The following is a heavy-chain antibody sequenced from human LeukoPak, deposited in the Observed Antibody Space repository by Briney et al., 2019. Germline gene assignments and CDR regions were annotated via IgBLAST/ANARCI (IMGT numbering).Heavy chain of an antibody. CDR3: ARAKPCLGYCSSTSWFRYYYYGMDV. V-gene: IGHV4-34*01. J-gene: IGHJ6*02. CDR2: INHSGST. CDR1: GGSFSGYY. D-gene: IGHD2-2*01. Sequence: SETLSLTCAVYGGSFSGYYWSWIRQPPGKGLEWIGEINHSGSTNYNPSPKSRVTISVDTSKNQFSLKLSSVTAADTAVYYCARAKPCLGYCSSTSWFRYYYYGMDVWGQGTTVTVSS.